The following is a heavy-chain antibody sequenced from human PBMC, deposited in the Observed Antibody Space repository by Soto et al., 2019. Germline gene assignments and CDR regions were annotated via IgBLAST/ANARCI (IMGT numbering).Heavy chain of an antibody. J-gene: IGHJ4*02. CDR2: IKQDGGEE. Sequence: PGGSLRLSCAASGFTFTSYWMSWVRQAPGKGLEWVASIKQDGGEEYYVDSVKGRFTISRDNAKNSLFLQMNSLRAEDTAVYYCATSSDTGYIFDFWGQGTLVTVS. D-gene: IGHD3-9*01. CDR1: GFTFTSYW. CDR3: ATSSDTGYIFDF. V-gene: IGHV3-7*01.